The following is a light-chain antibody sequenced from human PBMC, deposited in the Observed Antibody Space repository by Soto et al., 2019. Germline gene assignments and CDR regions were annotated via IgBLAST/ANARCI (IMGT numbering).Light chain of an antibody. V-gene: IGLV2-11*01. CDR2: DVN. J-gene: IGLJ1*01. CDR1: SSDVGGYNS. Sequence: QSALTQPPSVSGSPGQSVTISCTGSSSDVGGYNSVSWYQLHPGKAPTLMIYDVNKRPSGVPDRFSGSKSGNTASLTISGLQAEDEADYYCCSYAGNYADVFGTGTKLTVL. CDR3: CSYAGNYADV.